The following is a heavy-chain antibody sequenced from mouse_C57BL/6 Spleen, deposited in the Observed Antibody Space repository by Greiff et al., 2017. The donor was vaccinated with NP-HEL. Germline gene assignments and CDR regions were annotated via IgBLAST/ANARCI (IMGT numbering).Heavy chain of an antibody. V-gene: IGHV1-82*01. J-gene: IGHJ3*01. CDR3: ASRLEGFAY. CDR1: GYAFSSSW. CDR2: IYPGDGDT. D-gene: IGHD2-4*01. Sequence: VKLQESGPELVKPGASVKISCKASGYAFSSSWMNWVKQRPGKGLEWIGRIYPGDGDTNYNGKFKGKATLTADKSSSTAYMQLSSLTSEDSAVYFCASRLEGFAYWGQGTLVTVSA.